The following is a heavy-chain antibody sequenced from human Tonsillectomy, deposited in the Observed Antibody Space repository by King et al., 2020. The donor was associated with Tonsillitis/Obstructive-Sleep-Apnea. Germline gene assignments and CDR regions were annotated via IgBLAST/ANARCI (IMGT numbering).Heavy chain of an antibody. V-gene: IGHV3-49*04. D-gene: IGHD2-15*01. J-gene: IGHJ4*02. CDR3: TRYPHWPVVAFDY. CDR1: GFTFGDYA. CDR2: IRSKAYGGTT. Sequence: VQLVESGGGLVQPGRSLRLSCTASGFTFGDYAMSWVRQAPGKGLEWVGFIRSKAYGGTTEYAASVKGRFTISRDDSKSIAYLQMNSLKTEDTAVYYCTRYPHWPVVAFDYWGQGTLVTVSS.